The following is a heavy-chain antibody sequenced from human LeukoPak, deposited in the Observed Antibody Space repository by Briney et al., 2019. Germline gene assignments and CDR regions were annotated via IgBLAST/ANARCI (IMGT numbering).Heavy chain of an antibody. CDR1: GGSISSGGYY. CDR3: GRTSDRWELPRL. CDR2: IYFSGST. D-gene: IGHD1-26*01. Sequence: SQTLSLTCTVSGGSISSGGYYWSWVRQPPGKGLEWIGYIYFSGSTYYNPSLRSRAIISIDTSKNQFFLKLTSMTAADTAVYYCGRTSDRWELPRLWGQGTLVTVSS. V-gene: IGHV4-61*08. J-gene: IGHJ4*02.